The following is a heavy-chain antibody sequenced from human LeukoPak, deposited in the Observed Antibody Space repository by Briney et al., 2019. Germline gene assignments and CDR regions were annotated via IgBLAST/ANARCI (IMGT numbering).Heavy chain of an antibody. D-gene: IGHD2-2*01. V-gene: IGHV3-30-3*01. J-gene: IGHJ4*02. CDR1: GFIFSNYA. Sequence: GRSLRLSCAASGFIFSNYAMHWVRQAPGKGLEWVALISYDGSNKYYADSVKGRFTISRDNSKNTLYLQMDSLRAEDTAVYYCARGERGYCSSTSCYSFDYWGQGTLVTVSS. CDR3: ARGERGYCSSTSCYSFDY. CDR2: ISYDGSNK.